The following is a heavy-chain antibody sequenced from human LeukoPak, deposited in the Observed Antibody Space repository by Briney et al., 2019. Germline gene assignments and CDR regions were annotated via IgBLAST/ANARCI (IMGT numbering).Heavy chain of an antibody. D-gene: IGHD1-26*01. CDR1: GFTFSSYA. J-gene: IGHJ6*03. V-gene: IGHV3-23*01. CDR3: ARGAGATTFQMLPYYMDV. Sequence: PGGSLRLSCAASGFTFSSYAMSWVRQAPGKGLEWVSAISGSGGSTYYADSVKGRFTISRENAKNSLYLQMNSLRAGDTAVYYCARGAGATTFQMLPYYMDVWGKGTTVTISS. CDR2: ISGSGGST.